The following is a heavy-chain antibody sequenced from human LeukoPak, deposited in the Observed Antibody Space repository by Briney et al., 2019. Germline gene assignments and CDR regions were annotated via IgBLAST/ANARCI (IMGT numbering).Heavy chain of an antibody. D-gene: IGHD3-22*01. V-gene: IGHV4-34*01. CDR1: GGSFSGYY. CDR2: INHSGST. CDR3: ARDTYYYDSSGYPHFDY. J-gene: IGHJ4*02. Sequence: SETLSLTCAVYGGSFSGYYWSWIRQPPGKGLEWIGEINHSGSTNYNPSLKSRVTISVDTSKNQFSLKLSSVTAADTAVYYCARDTYYYDSSGYPHFDYWGQGTLVTVSS.